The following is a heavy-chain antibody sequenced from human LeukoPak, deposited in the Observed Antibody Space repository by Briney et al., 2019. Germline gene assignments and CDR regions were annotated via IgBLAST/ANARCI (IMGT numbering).Heavy chain of an antibody. J-gene: IGHJ4*02. CDR2: SSVSCGST. V-gene: IGHV3-23*01. D-gene: IGHD3-16*01. CDR1: GFTFSSDA. CDR3: AKDLGAIIYVCGSLLYYFDY. Sequence: AGSLRLSCAASGFTFSSDALCWGCKAPAQGLGLVSASSVSCGSTYYADSVKGRFTISRDNSKNTLYLQMNSLRAEDTAVYYCAKDLGAIIYVCGSLLYYFDYWGQGTLVTVSS.